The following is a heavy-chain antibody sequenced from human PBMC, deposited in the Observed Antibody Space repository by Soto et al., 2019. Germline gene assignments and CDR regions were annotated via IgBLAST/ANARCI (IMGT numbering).Heavy chain of an antibody. J-gene: IGHJ5*02. Sequence: SGPTLVNPTQTLTLTCTFSGFSHNTSGVGVGWIRQPPGKALEWLALIYWDDDKRYSPSLKSRLTITKDTSKNQVVLTMTNMDPVDTATYYCAHYQPVLLWFGELSPWFDPWGQGTLVTVSS. CDR3: AHYQPVLLWFGELSPWFDP. CDR2: IYWDDDK. V-gene: IGHV2-5*02. D-gene: IGHD3-10*01. CDR1: GFSHNTSGVG.